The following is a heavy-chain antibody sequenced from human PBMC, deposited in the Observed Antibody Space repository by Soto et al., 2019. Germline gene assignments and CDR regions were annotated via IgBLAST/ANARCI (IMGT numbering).Heavy chain of an antibody. CDR2: VSDTGTT. V-gene: IGHV4-59*08. D-gene: IGHD6-19*01. CDR3: ARGTGYTSGWYEFADY. CDR1: GSSIRTYY. Sequence: QVQLQESGPGLVKPSETLSLTCTVSGSSIRTYYWTWVRQPPGKGLEWMGYVSDTGTTKYSPSLQSRLTISVDTSNNQFSLKLKSVTAADTAMYYCARGTGYTSGWYEFADYWGQGTLVTVSS. J-gene: IGHJ4*02.